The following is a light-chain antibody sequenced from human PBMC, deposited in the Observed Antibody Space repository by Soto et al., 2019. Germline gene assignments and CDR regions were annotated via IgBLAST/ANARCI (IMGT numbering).Light chain of an antibody. CDR3: QQRNSWPPTFT. V-gene: IGKV3-11*01. Sequence: EVVMTQSPATLSVSPGEGVTLSCRASQGIGDTLAWYQHKPGQTPRLLIYDTSIRATGIPARFSGSGSGTDFTLTISSLEPEDFAVYYCQQRNSWPPTFTFGQGTRLEIK. J-gene: IGKJ5*01. CDR2: DTS. CDR1: QGIGDT.